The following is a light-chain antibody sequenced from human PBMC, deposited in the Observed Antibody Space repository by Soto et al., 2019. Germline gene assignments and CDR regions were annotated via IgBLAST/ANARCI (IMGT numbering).Light chain of an antibody. Sequence: QSALTQPRSVSGSPGQSVTISCSGTSGDVGYYNYVSWYQQHPGKAPKLMIYDVSKRPSGVPDRFSGSKSGNTASLTISELQAEDEGDYYCCSYAGSYTLVFGGGTKLTVL. V-gene: IGLV2-11*01. J-gene: IGLJ2*01. CDR2: DVS. CDR1: SGDVGYYNY. CDR3: CSYAGSYTLV.